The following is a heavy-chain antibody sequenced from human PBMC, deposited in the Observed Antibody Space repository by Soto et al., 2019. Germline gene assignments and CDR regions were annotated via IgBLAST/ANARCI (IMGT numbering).Heavy chain of an antibody. CDR1: GFTFSSYG. CDR2: ISYDGSNK. V-gene: IGHV3-30*18. CDR3: AKGYSSSWLHYYYGMDV. J-gene: IGHJ6*02. D-gene: IGHD6-13*01. Sequence: QVQLVESGGGVVQPGRSLRLSCAASGFTFSSYGTHWVRQAPGKGLEWVAVISYDGSNKYYADSVKGRFTISRDNSKNTLYLQMNSLRAEDTAVYYCAKGYSSSWLHYYYGMDVWGQGTTVTVSS.